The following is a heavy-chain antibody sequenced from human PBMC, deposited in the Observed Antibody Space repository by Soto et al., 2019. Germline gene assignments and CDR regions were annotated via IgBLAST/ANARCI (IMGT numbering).Heavy chain of an antibody. CDR3: ARDQYCSVSTCFVYPDV. D-gene: IGHD2-15*01. CDR2: IIPLLGMT. Sequence: QVQLLQSGSLLKRPGSSVKISCQASGATFITHTLTWGRQAPGQGPEWVGRIIPLLGMTDYAQRFQGRVTLTADKATTTAYMVLGSMTSEDTAIYYCARDQYCSVSTCFVYPDVWGTVTALTVS. CDR1: GATFITHT. V-gene: IGHV1-69*04. J-gene: IGHJ6*03.